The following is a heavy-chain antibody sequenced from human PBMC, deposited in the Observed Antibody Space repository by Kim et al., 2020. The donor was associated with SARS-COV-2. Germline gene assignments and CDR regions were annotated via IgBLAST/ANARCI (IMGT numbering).Heavy chain of an antibody. CDR2: ISSNGGST. V-gene: IGHV3-64D*09. CDR3: VKGPYSGSHRGYFQH. J-gene: IGHJ1*01. CDR1: GFTFSSYA. D-gene: IGHD1-26*01. Sequence: GGSLRLSCSASGFTFSSYAMHWVRQAPGKGLEYVSAISSNGGSTYYADSVKGRFTISRDNSKNTLYLQMRSLRAEDTAVYYCVKGPYSGSHRGYFQHWGQGTLVTVSS.